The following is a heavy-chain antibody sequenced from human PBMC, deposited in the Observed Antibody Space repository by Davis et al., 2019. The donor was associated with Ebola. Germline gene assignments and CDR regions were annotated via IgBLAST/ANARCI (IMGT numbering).Heavy chain of an antibody. J-gene: IGHJ4*02. V-gene: IGHV4-39*07. D-gene: IGHD4-23*01. CDR3: ARAPRTVVTPAFDY. CDR2: IYYSGST. CDR1: GGSISSSSYY. Sequence: SETLSLTCTVSGGSISSSSYYWGWIRQPPGKGLEWIGSIYYSGSTNYNPSLKSRVTISVDTSKNQFSLKLSSVTAADTAVYYCARAPRTVVTPAFDYWGQGTLVTVSS.